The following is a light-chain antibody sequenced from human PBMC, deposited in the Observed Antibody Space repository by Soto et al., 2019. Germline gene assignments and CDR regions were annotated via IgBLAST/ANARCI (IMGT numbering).Light chain of an antibody. V-gene: IGLV2-14*01. Sequence: QSVLTQPASVSASPGQSITISCTGTSSDVGTYDDVSWYRQHPGKAPRPLIYEVTNRPSGVSNRFSGSKSGDTASLTISGLQAEDEGDYYCFSYTSSGTYVFGTGTKVTVL. CDR1: SSDVGTYDD. J-gene: IGLJ1*01. CDR2: EVT. CDR3: FSYTSSGTYV.